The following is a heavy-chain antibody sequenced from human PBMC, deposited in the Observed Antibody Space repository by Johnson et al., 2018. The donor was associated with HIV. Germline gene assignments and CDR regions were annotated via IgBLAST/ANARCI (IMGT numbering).Heavy chain of an antibody. CDR3: ASQRWKQGDAFDI. V-gene: IGHV3-7*05. J-gene: IGHJ3*02. Sequence: VQLVESGGGLVQPGGSLRLSCAASGFTFSSYWMSWVRQAPGKGLEWVANIKQDGSEKYYVDSVKGRFTISRDNAKNSLYLQMNSLRAEDTALYYCASQRWKQGDAFDIWGQGTMVTVSS. CDR2: IKQDGSEK. D-gene: IGHD4-23*01. CDR1: GFTFSSYW.